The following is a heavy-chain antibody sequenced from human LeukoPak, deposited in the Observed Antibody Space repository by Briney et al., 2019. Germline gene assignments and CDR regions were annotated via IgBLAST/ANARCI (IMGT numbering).Heavy chain of an antibody. CDR2: ISSRSTYI. J-gene: IGHJ6*04. CDR3: AKSTRAVMAMMDV. Sequence: PGGSLRLSCAASGFTFSDNYMSWIRQAPGKGLEWVSSISSRSTYIYYADSVKGRFTISRDNAKNSLYLQMNSLRAEDTAVYFCAKSTRAVMAMMDVWGKGTTVTVSS. V-gene: IGHV3-11*06. D-gene: IGHD3-16*01. CDR1: GFTFSDNY.